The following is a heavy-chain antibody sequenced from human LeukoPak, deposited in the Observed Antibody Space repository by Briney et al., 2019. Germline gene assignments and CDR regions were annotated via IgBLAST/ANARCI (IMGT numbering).Heavy chain of an antibody. D-gene: IGHD3-22*01. CDR3: AINYDSSGYYLYYFDC. V-gene: IGHV1-2*02. J-gene: IGHJ4*02. CDR2: INPNSGGT. CDR1: GYTFTGYY. Sequence: ASVKVSCKASGYTFTGYYMHWVRQAPGQGLEWMGWINPNSGGTNYAQKFQGRVTMTRDTSISTAYMELSRLGSDDTAVYYCAINYDSSGYYLYYFDCWGQGTLVTVSS.